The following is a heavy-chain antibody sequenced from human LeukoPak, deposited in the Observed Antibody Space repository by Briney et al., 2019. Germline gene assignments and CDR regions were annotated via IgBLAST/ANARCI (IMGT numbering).Heavy chain of an antibody. CDR2: ISYDGTNK. CDR3: SKSSLYNGDYSDYDY. D-gene: IGHD4-17*01. Sequence: PGGSLRLSCAASGFTFNNYGMHWVRQAPGEGLEWVALISYDGTNKFYSDSVKGRFIISRDDSKNTLYLQMNSLRAEDTAVYYFSKSSLYNGDYSDYDYLGQGTLVTVSS. CDR1: GFTFNNYG. V-gene: IGHV3-30*18. J-gene: IGHJ4*01.